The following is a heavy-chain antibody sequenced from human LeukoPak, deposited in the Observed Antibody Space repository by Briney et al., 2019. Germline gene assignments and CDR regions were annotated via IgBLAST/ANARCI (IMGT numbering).Heavy chain of an antibody. CDR3: ARSHSSGWVDY. CDR2: IYYSGST. Sequence: SETLSLTCTVSGGSISSSGNYWRWLRQPPGKGLEWIGTIYYSGSTYYNPSLKSRVTISADTSKNQFSLNLTSVTAADTAVYYCARSHSSGWVDYWGQGTLVTVSS. D-gene: IGHD6-25*01. V-gene: IGHV4-39*01. CDR1: GGSISSSGNY. J-gene: IGHJ4*02.